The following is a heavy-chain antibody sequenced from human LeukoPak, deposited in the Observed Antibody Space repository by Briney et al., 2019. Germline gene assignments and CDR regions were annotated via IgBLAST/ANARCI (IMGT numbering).Heavy chain of an antibody. V-gene: IGHV3-9*01. Sequence: SLRLSCVASGFTFSSYWMHWVRQDPRKGLEWVSGISWNSGSIGYADSVKGRFTISRDNAKNSLYLQMNSLRAEDTAVYYCARDTGYSSSRRYDYWGQGTLVTVSS. CDR1: GFTFSSYW. CDR2: ISWNSGSI. D-gene: IGHD6-13*01. J-gene: IGHJ4*02. CDR3: ARDTGYSSSRRYDY.